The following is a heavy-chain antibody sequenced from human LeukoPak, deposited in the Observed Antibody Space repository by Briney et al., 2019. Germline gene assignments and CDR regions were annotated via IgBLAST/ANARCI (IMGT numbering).Heavy chain of an antibody. J-gene: IGHJ4*02. CDR2: IYYSGST. Sequence: SETLSLTCTVSGGSISSHYWSWIRQPPGKGLEWIGYIYYSGSTNYNPSLKSRVTISVDTSKNQFSLKLSSVTAADTAVYYCARPRRGLRYEFDYWGQGTLVTVSS. CDR1: GGSISSHY. D-gene: IGHD5-12*01. V-gene: IGHV4-59*11. CDR3: ARPRRGLRYEFDY.